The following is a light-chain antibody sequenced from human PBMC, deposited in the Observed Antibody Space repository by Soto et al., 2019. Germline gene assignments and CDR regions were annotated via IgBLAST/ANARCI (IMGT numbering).Light chain of an antibody. CDR1: QSVSSSY. Sequence: EIVLTQSPSTLSLSPGDRATLSCRASQSVSSSYLAWYQQKPGQAPRLXIYGASSRATGIPDRFSGSGSGTEFTLTISRLEPEDFEVYYCQQYGSSPWTFGQGTKVDIK. J-gene: IGKJ1*01. CDR3: QQYGSSPWT. CDR2: GAS. V-gene: IGKV3-20*01.